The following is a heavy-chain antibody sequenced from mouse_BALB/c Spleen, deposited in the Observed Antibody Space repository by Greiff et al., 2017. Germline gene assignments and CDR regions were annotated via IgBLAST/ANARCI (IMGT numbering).Heavy chain of an antibody. V-gene: IGHV5-17*02. CDR3: ARSLYYGNPYAMDY. CDR1: GFTFSSFG. D-gene: IGHD2-1*01. CDR2: ISSGSSTI. Sequence: EVHLVESGGGLVQPGGSRKLSCAASGFTFSSFGMHWVRQAPEKGLEWVAYISSGSSTIYYADTVKGRFTISRDNPKNTLFLQMTSLRSEDTAMYYCARSLYYGNPYAMDYWGQGTSVTVSS. J-gene: IGHJ4*01.